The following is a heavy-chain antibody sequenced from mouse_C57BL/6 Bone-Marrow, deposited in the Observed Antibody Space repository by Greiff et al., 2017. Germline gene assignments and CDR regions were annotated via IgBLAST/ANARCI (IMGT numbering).Heavy chain of an antibody. V-gene: IGHV14-4*01. CDR3: TTRHHYYYGSSPWFAY. CDR1: GFNIKDDY. J-gene: IGHJ3*01. Sequence: EVKLMESGAELVRPGASVKLSCTASGFNIKDDYMHWVKQRPEQGLEWIGWIDPENGDTEYASKFQGKATITADTSSNTAYLQLSSLTSEDTAVYYCTTRHHYYYGSSPWFAYWGQGTLVTVSA. CDR2: IDPENGDT. D-gene: IGHD1-1*01.